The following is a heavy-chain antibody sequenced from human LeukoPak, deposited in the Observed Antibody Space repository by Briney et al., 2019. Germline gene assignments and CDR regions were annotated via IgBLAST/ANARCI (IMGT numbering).Heavy chain of an antibody. J-gene: IGHJ4*02. CDR3: AKGGPTTRPLDY. CDR1: GFTFRNHG. Sequence: GGSLRLSCATSGFTFRNHGMHWVRQAPGKGLEWVSSISGSSDSTYYADSVKGRFTISRDNSEKTLFLQVSSLRAEDTALYYCAKGGPTTRPLDYWGQGTLVTVSS. CDR2: ISGSSDST. V-gene: IGHV3-23*01. D-gene: IGHD1-1*01.